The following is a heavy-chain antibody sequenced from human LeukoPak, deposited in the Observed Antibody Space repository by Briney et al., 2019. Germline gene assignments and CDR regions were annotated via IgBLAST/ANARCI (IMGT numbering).Heavy chain of an antibody. J-gene: IGHJ5*02. CDR1: VYTFTGYY. D-gene: IGHD6-6*01. V-gene: IGHV1-2*02. CDR2: INPNSGGT. CDR3: ATTRDLYSSSPFDP. Sequence: RASVNVSCKASVYTFTGYYMHWVRQAPGQGLEWMGLINPNSGGTNYAQKFQGRVTITRDTPITTAYIDLSELISDPTHVYFCATTRDLYSSSPFDPWGQGTLVTVFS.